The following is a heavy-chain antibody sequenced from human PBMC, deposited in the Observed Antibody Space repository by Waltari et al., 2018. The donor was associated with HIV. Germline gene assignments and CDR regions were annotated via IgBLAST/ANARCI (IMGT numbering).Heavy chain of an antibody. Sequence: ELQLVESGGGLVQPGRSLRLSCAASGFTFEDYAMLWVRQATGKGLEWVSSITWDSERRRYADSVNGRFTISRDNAKNSLYMQMNSLRTDYTAFYYCVRGPMYKGFDPWGQGTLVTVSS. CDR2: ITWDSERR. CDR1: GFTFEDYA. J-gene: IGHJ5*02. V-gene: IGHV3-9*01. D-gene: IGHD1-1*01. CDR3: VRGPMYKGFDP.